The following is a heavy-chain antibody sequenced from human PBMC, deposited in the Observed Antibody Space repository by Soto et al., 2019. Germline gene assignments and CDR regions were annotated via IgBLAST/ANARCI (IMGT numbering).Heavy chain of an antibody. V-gene: IGHV4-39*07. J-gene: IGHJ6*02. CDR3: ARAGHYYGSGRATPYYHFGMDV. D-gene: IGHD3-10*01. CDR2: ITHSGSA. Sequence: SETLSLTCTVSGGSITSSRNYWGWIRQPPGSGLEWIGEITHSGSANYNPSLKSQVTISVDTSKNQFSLKLSSVTAADTAVYYCARAGHYYGSGRATPYYHFGMDVWVQGTTVT. CDR1: GGSITSSRNY.